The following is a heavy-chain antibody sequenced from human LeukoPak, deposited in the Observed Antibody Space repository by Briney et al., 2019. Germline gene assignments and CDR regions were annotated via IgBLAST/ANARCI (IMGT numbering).Heavy chain of an antibody. D-gene: IGHD3-22*01. V-gene: IGHV3-23*01. J-gene: IGHJ4*02. CDR3: AKVITYYYDSSGYYLDY. Sequence: GGSLRLSCSASGFTFSSYAMSWVRLAPGKGLEWVSAISGSGGSTYYADSVKGRFTISRDNSKNTLYLQMNSLRAEDTAVYYCAKVITYYYDSSGYYLDYWGQGTLVTVSS. CDR2: ISGSGGST. CDR1: GFTFSSYA.